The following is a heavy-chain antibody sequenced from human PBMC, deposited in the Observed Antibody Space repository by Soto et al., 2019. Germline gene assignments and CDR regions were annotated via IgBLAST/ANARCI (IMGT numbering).Heavy chain of an antibody. CDR3: ARKATVTTCFDY. CDR2: IYYSVST. D-gene: IGHD4-17*01. CDR1: GGSISSGGYY. J-gene: IGHJ4*02. V-gene: IGHV4-31*03. Sequence: QVQLQESGPGLVKPSQTLSLTCTVSGGSISSGGYYWSWIRPHPGKGLEWIGYIYYSVSTYYNPSLKSRVTISVDTSKNQFSLKLSSVTAADTAVYYCARKATVTTCFDYWGQGTLVTVSS.